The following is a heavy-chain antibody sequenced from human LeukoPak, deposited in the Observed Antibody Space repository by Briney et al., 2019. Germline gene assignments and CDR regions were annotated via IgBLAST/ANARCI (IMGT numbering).Heavy chain of an antibody. CDR1: GFTFSSYS. CDR2: ISSSSGNI. D-gene: IGHD6-6*01. Sequence: PGGSLRLSCAASGFTFSSYSMNWVRQAPGKGLEWVSSISSSSGNIYYADSGKGRFTISRDNAKKSLYLQMNSLRAEDTAVYYCSRGGSSSGDGLDYWGQGTLVTVSS. CDR3: SRGGSSSGDGLDY. J-gene: IGHJ4*02. V-gene: IGHV3-21*01.